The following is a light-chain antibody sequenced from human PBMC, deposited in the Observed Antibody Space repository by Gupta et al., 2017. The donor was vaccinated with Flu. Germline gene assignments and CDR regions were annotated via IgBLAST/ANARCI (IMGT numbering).Light chain of an antibody. CDR1: QSVSSN. V-gene: IGKV3-15*01. J-gene: IGKJ5*01. CDR2: GAS. CDR3: QQDKNWPPIT. Sequence: IVMTQSPATLSVSPGERATLSCRASQSVSSNLAWYKQKPGQAPRLLIYGASTRDTGIPARFSGSGYGTEVTLTISSRQEEDFALYYCQQDKNWPPITFGQGTRLEIK.